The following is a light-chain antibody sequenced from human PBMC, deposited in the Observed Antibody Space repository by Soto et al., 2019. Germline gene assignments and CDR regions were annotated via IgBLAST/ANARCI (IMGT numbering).Light chain of an antibody. V-gene: IGKV3-20*01. CDR3: QQYDNSPIT. Sequence: EIVLTPSPVILSLSPGERASLSCGASQSISSSFLAWYQQKPGQAPRLLIYGASSRATGIPDRFSGTGSETDFTLTISRLEPEDFAVYYCQQYDNSPITFGQGTRLEIK. CDR2: GAS. J-gene: IGKJ5*01. CDR1: QSISSSF.